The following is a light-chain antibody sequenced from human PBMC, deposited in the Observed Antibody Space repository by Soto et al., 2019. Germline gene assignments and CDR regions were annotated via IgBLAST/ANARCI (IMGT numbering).Light chain of an antibody. J-gene: IGLJ2*01. CDR3: SSYAGSYTVV. CDR2: EVN. Sequence: QSALTQPPSASGSPGQSVTISCTGTISDVGGYNYVSWYQQHPGKAPKLMIYEVNKRPSGVPDRFSGSKSGNTASLTVSGLQTEDEADYYCSSYAGSYTVVFGGGTKLTVL. CDR1: ISDVGGYNY. V-gene: IGLV2-8*01.